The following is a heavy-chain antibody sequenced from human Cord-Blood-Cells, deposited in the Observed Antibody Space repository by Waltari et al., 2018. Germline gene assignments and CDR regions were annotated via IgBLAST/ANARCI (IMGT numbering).Heavy chain of an antibody. CDR1: GFTFSSYW. D-gene: IGHD6-6*01. Sequence: EVQLVESGGGLVQPGGSLRLSCAASGFTFSSYWMSWVRQAPGKGLEWVANIKQDGSEKYYGYSGKGRFTISRDNAKNSLYLQMNSLRAEDTAVYYCARGAAARPNWGQGTLVTVSS. CDR2: IKQDGSEK. V-gene: IGHV3-7*04. J-gene: IGHJ4*02. CDR3: ARGAAARPN.